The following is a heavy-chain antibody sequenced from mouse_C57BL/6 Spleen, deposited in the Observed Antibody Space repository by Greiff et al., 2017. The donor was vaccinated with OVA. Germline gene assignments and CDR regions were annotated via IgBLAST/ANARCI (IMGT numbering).Heavy chain of an antibody. J-gene: IGHJ4*01. CDR1: GYTFTDYY. D-gene: IGHD2-3*01. CDR3: AGEDGGGMDY. Sequence: EVQLQQSGPELVKPGASVKISCKASGYTFTDYYMNWVKQSHGKSLEWIGDINPNNGGTSYNQKFKGKATLTVDKSSSTAYMELRSLTSEDSAVYYCAGEDGGGMDYWGQGTSVTVSS. V-gene: IGHV1-26*01. CDR2: INPNNGGT.